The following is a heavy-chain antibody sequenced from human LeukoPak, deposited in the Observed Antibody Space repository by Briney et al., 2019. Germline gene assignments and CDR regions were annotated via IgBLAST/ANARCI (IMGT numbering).Heavy chain of an antibody. CDR2: IYYSGST. V-gene: IGHV4-31*03. J-gene: IGHJ4*02. D-gene: IGHD6-19*01. Sequence: SETLSLTCTVSGGSISSGGYYWSWIRQHPGKGLEWIGYIYYSGSTYYNPSLKSRVTISVDTPKNQFSLKLSSVTAADTAVYYCARGRYPQPGIAVAGTLLDWGQGTLATVSS. CDR1: GGSISSGGYY. CDR3: ARGRYPQPGIAVAGTLLD.